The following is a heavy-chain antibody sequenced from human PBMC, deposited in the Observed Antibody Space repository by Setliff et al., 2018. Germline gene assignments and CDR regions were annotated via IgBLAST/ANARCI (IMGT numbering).Heavy chain of an antibody. CDR2: IIPIFGTA. V-gene: IGHV1-69*06. CDR1: GGTFSSYD. Sequence: GASVKVSCKASGGTFSSYDISWVRQAPGQGLEWRGRIIPIFGTAKYAQKFQGRVTITADKSTSTASMERSRLISEDTAVYYCAITTIFGVVSPTPDAFYICRQGTMVTVSS. CDR3: AITTIFGVVSPTPDAFYI. D-gene: IGHD3-3*01. J-gene: IGHJ3*02.